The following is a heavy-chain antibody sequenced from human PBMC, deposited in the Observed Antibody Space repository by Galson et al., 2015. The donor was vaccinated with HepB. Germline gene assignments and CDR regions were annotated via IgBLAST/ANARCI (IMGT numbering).Heavy chain of an antibody. V-gene: IGHV4-59*01. J-gene: IGHJ4*02. CDR1: GGSINNYY. Sequence: TLSLTCSVSGGSINNYYWSWIRQPPGKGLEWIGYIYDSGSTNYNPSLRSRVIISVDVSKTQFSLKLKSVTAADTAVYYCASVRWLQTKSGYFDSWGQGNLVIVSS. CDR2: IYDSGST. CDR3: ASVRWLQTKSGYFDS. D-gene: IGHD5-24*01.